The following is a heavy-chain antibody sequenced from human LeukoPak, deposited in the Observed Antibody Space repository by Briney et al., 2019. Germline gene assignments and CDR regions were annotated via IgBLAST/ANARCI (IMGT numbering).Heavy chain of an antibody. V-gene: IGHV3-48*02. CDR1: GFTFSSYS. J-gene: IGHJ3*02. CDR3: ARGYCRGGSCYSGDAFDI. Sequence: GGSLRLSCAASGFTFSSYSMNWVRQAPGKGLEWVSYMGSSSRTIYYADSVKGRFTISRDNAKNSLYLQMNSLRDEDTAVYYCARGYCRGGSCYSGDAFDIWGQGTMVTVSS. D-gene: IGHD2-15*01. CDR2: MGSSSRTI.